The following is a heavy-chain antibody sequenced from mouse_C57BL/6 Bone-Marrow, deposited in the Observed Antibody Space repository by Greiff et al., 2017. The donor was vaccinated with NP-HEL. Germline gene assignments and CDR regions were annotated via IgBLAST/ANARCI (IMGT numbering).Heavy chain of an antibody. V-gene: IGHV14-2*01. CDR2: IDPEDGET. D-gene: IGHD2-3*01. Sequence: EVKLQESGAELVKPGASVKLSCTASGFNIKDYYMHWVKQRTEQGLEWIGRIDPEDGETKYAPKFQGKATITADTSSNTAYLQLSSLTSEDTAVYYCARRPLYDGYYDWYFDVWGTGTTVTVSS. CDR3: ARRPLYDGYYDWYFDV. CDR1: GFNIKDYY. J-gene: IGHJ1*03.